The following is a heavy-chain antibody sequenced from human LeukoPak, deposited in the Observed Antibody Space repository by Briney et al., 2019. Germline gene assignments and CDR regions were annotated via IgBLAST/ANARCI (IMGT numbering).Heavy chain of an antibody. Sequence: GGSLRLSCAASGFTFSSYAMSWVRQAPGKGLEWVSAITGSGGSTYYADSVKGRFTISRDNAKNSLYLQMNSLRAEDTAVYYCASSFYASGSYYEDYWGQGTLVTVSS. CDR2: ITGSGGST. CDR1: GFTFSSYA. D-gene: IGHD3-10*01. CDR3: ASSFYASGSYYEDY. J-gene: IGHJ4*02. V-gene: IGHV3-23*01.